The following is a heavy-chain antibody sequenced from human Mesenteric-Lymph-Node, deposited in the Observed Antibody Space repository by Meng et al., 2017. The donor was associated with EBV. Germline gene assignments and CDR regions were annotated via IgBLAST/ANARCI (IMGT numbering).Heavy chain of an antibody. D-gene: IGHD3-9*01. CDR3: AREGAQYFDWLFT. V-gene: IGHV3-74*01. Sequence: VRLVASGGGLVQPGGSLRLSCAASGFTFSSYWMHWVRQAPGEGLVWVSRISSDGSSTRYADSVKGRLTISRDNAKDTLYVQMNSLRAEDTAVYYCAREGAQYFDWLFTWGQGTLVTVSS. CDR2: ISSDGSST. J-gene: IGHJ5*02. CDR1: GFTFSSYW.